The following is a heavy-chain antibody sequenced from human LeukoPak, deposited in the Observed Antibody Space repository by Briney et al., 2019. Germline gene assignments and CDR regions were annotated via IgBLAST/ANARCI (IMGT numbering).Heavy chain of an antibody. CDR1: GSTVTDFS. CDR2: FDPEDGET. J-gene: IGHJ4*02. Sequence: GASVTVSCMVPGSTVTDFSIHWVRQAPGKGLEWMGGFDPEDGETNYAQKFQGRVTMTEDTSTHTAYMELNNLRSEDTAVYYCATGMAPLDYGDYLGSWGQGSLVTVSS. D-gene: IGHD3-16*01. CDR3: ATGMAPLDYGDYLGS. V-gene: IGHV1-24*01.